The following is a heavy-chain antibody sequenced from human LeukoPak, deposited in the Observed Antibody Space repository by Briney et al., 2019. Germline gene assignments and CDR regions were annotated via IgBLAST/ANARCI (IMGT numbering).Heavy chain of an antibody. CDR3: AKSNSESQTTVGN. V-gene: IGHV3-33*06. D-gene: IGHD1-26*01. CDR2: IWSDGTHK. CDR1: GFTFNTYG. Sequence: GRSLRLSCAASGFTFNTYGMHWVRQAPGKGLEWVAVIWSDGTHKYYSDSVKGRFTIARDNSKNTLYLEMNSLRVEDTAVYYCAKSNSESQTTVGNWGQGTLVTVSS. J-gene: IGHJ4*02.